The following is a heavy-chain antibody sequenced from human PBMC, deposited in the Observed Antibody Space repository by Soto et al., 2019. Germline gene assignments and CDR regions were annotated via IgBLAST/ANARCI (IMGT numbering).Heavy chain of an antibody. J-gene: IGHJ4*02. CDR1: GGSISSSSYY. CDR3: ARVAYCGGDCTPTCDY. Sequence: QLQLQESGPGLVKPSETLSLTCTVSGGSISSSSYYWGWIRQPPGKGLEWIGMIYYSGRTYYNPSFKSRVTISLDTSKNQFSLKLSSVTAADRAVYYCARVAYCGGDCTPTCDYWGQGTLVTVSS. D-gene: IGHD2-21*02. CDR2: IYYSGRT. V-gene: IGHV4-39*01.